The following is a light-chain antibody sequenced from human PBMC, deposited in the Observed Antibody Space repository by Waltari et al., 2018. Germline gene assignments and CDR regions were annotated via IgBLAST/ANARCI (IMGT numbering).Light chain of an antibody. CDR3: QQYYTTPYT. Sequence: DIQVTPSPSSLSASVGGRVAITCRATQGIGTSLAWYQQSPGKAPKLLLYTASRLATGVPSRFSGSASGAAFTLTINNLQPEDFATYYCQQYYTTPYTFGLGTKLEIK. CDR2: TAS. V-gene: IGKV1-NL1*01. J-gene: IGKJ2*01. CDR1: QGIGTS.